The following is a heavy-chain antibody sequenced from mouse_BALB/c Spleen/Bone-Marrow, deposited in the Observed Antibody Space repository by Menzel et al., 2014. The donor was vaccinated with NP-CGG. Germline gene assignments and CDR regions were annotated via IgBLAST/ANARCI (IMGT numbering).Heavy chain of an antibody. CDR2: IRDKAKGYTT. J-gene: IGHJ1*01. CDR3: ARDENVGIYWYFDV. CDR1: GFTFTDYY. Sequence: EVKLEESGGGLVQPGGSLRLSCAPSGFTFTDYYMSWVRQPPGKALEWLGFIRDKAKGYTTDYSASVKGRFTISRDNSQSISYLQMNTLRAEDSATYYCARDENVGIYWYFDVWGAGTTVTVSS. V-gene: IGHV7-3*02.